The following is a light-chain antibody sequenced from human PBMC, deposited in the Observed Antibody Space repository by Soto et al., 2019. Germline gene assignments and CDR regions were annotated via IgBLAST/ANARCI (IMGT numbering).Light chain of an antibody. J-gene: IGLJ1*01. CDR3: NSYTSSSTYV. Sequence: QSVLTQPVSVSGSPGQSITISCTGTSGDVGGYNYVSWYQQHPGKAPKLMIYDVSNRPSGGSNRFSGSKSGNTASLTISGLQAEDEADYYCNSYTSSSTYVFGTWTKLTVL. V-gene: IGLV2-14*03. CDR2: DVS. CDR1: SGDVGGYNY.